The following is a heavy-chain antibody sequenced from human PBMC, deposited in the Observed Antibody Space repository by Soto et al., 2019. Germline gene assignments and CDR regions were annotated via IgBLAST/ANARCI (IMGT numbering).Heavy chain of an antibody. CDR1: GFTFSSYA. CDR2: ISGSGGST. Sequence: GGSLRLSCAASGFTFSSYAMSWVRQAPGKGLEWVSAISGSGGSTYYADSVKGRFTISRDNSKNTLYLQMNSLRAEDTAVYYCAKDLGLRYQLLLDVDYWGQGTLVTVSS. V-gene: IGHV3-23*01. D-gene: IGHD2-2*01. CDR3: AKDLGLRYQLLLDVDY. J-gene: IGHJ4*02.